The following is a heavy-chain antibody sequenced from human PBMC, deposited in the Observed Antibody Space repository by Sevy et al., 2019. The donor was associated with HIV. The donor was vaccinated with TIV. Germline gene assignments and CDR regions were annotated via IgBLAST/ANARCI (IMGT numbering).Heavy chain of an antibody. CDR2: INEDGSTK. CDR3: VRALLKADSL. V-gene: IGHV3-7*01. J-gene: IGHJ4*02. Sequence: GGSLRLSCAVSGFTLTNEFFSWVRQAPGKGLEWVANINEDGSTKYYLDSVKGRFTISRDNAENSAFLQMNSLRVEDTAVYYCVRALLKADSLWGQGTLVTVSS. D-gene: IGHD1-26*01. CDR1: GFTLTNEF.